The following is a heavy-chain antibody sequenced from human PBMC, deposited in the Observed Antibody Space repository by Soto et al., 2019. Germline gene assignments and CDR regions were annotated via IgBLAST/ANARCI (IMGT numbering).Heavy chain of an antibody. Sequence: SETLSLTCTVSGGSITSSSYYWGWIRQPPGKGLEWIGNIYYSGSTYYNPSLKSRVTISVDTSKNQFSLKLSSVTAADTAVYYCASRHSSPYFDYWGQGTLVTVS. V-gene: IGHV4-39*01. CDR3: ASRHSSPYFDY. D-gene: IGHD6-13*01. CDR2: IYYSGST. CDR1: GGSITSSSYY. J-gene: IGHJ4*02.